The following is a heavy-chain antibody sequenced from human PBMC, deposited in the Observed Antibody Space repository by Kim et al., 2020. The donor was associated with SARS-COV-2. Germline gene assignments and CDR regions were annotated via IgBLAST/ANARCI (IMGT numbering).Heavy chain of an antibody. V-gene: IGHV4-34*01. CDR1: GGSFTAYS. CDR2: ISHSGST. D-gene: IGHD3-3*01. Sequence: SETLSLTCAVYGGSFTAYSWNWIRQPPGGGLEWIGEISHSGSTNYNLSFKSRVILSVDTSKSQFSLKLSSVSAADTAVYYCARVHDFCDYWGQGTLVSVSS. CDR3: ARVHDFCDY. J-gene: IGHJ4*02.